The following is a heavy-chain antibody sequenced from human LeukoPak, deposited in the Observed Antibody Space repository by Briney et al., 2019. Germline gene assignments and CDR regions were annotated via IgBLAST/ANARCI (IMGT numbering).Heavy chain of an antibody. V-gene: IGHV3-7*03. J-gene: IGHJ4*02. CDR1: GFTFSSYW. Sequence: PGGSLRLSCAASGFTFSSYWMQWVRRAPGKGLEWVANIKQDGSEKYYADSVKGRFIISRDNAKNALYLQMSSLRAEDTAIYYCARRYFDYWGQGTLVTVSS. CDR2: IKQDGSEK. CDR3: ARRYFDY.